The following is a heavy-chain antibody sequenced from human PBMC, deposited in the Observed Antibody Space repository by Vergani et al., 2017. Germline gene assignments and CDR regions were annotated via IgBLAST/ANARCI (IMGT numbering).Heavy chain of an antibody. Sequence: VKLVQSGAEVKKPGSSVKVSCKALGGPLSSYAISGVRQATGQGIEWMGGIIPIFGTANYAQKFQGRVTITADESTSTAYMDLSSLRSEDTAVYYCAGVRCELDLFDYWGQGTLVTVSS. D-gene: IGHD5-24*01. V-gene: IGHV1-69*01. CDR2: IIPIFGTA. CDR3: AGVRCELDLFDY. CDR1: GGPLSSYA. J-gene: IGHJ4*02.